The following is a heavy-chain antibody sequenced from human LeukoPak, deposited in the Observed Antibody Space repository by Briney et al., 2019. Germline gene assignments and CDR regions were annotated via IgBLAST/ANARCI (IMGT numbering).Heavy chain of an antibody. V-gene: IGHV3-23*01. D-gene: IGHD3-9*01. J-gene: IGHJ4*02. CDR1: GFTFSSYA. CDR3: AKGMGSRSRLVRFFDFFDF. CDR2: ISDSGGSA. Sequence: GGSLRLSCVASGFTFSSYAMNWVRQAPGKGLEWVSGISDSGGSAYYADSVKGRFTISRDNSKNTLYLQMDSLRAEDTAVYYCAKGMGSRSRLVRFFDFFDFWGQGTLVTVSS.